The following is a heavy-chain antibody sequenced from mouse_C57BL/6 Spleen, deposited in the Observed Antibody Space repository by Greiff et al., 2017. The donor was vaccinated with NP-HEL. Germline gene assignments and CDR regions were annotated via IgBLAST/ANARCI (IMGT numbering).Heavy chain of an antibody. D-gene: IGHD1-1*01. CDR2: IYPGSGST. J-gene: IGHJ1*03. CDR3: ARGEYYYGSSYEYFDV. CDR1: GYTFTSYW. Sequence: QVQLQQPGAELVKPGASVKMSCKASGYTFTSYWITWVKQRPGQGLEWIGDIYPGSGSTNYNEKFKSKATLTVYTSSSTAYMQLSSLTSEDSAVYYCARGEYYYGSSYEYFDVWGTGTTVTVSS. V-gene: IGHV1-55*01.